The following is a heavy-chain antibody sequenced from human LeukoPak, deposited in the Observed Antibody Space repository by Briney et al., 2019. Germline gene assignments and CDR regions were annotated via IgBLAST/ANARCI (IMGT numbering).Heavy chain of an antibody. CDR2: MNPNRCNT. CDR3: ARSSGYYFPFDY. D-gene: IGHD3-22*01. CDR1: GYTFNSYD. Sequence: ASVKVSCKASGYTFNSYDINWLRQATGQGLEWVGWMNPNRCNTGYAQKFQGRVTITRNTSISTAYMELSSLRSEDTAVYYCARSSGYYFPFDYWGQGTMVTVSS. V-gene: IGHV1-8*03. J-gene: IGHJ4*02.